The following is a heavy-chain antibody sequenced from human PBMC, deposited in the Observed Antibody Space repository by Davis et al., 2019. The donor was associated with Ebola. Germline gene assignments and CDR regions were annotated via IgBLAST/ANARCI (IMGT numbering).Heavy chain of an antibody. CDR1: GYTFTSYW. CDR2: IYPGDSDT. CDR3: ARILDISVAAAGPFDS. J-gene: IGHJ4*02. Sequence: KVSCKGSGYTFTSYWIGWVRQMPGKGLEWMGIIYPGDSDTRYSPSFQGQVTISADKSISTAYLQWSSLKASDTAIYFCARILDISVAAAGPFDSWGQGTLVTVSS. V-gene: IGHV5-51*01. D-gene: IGHD6-13*01.